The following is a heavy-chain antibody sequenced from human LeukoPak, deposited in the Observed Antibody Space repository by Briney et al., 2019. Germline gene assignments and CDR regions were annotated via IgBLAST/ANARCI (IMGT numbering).Heavy chain of an antibody. D-gene: IGHD3-22*01. V-gene: IGHV4-34*01. CDR1: GGSFSGYY. J-gene: IGHJ6*02. CDR3: ARFSGWLLIFDGMDV. CDR2: INHSGNT. Sequence: SETLSLTCAVYGGSFSGYYWSWIRQPPGKGLEWIGEINHSGNTNYNPSLKSRVTISVDTSKNQFSLKLSSVTAADTAVYYCARFSGWLLIFDGMDVWGQGATVTVSS.